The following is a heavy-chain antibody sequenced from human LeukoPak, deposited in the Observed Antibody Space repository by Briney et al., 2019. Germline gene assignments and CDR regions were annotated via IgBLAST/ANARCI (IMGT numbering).Heavy chain of an antibody. D-gene: IGHD3-22*01. Sequence: SETLSLTCTVSGGSISSYYWSWIRQPPGKGLEWIGYIYYSGSTNYNPSLKSRVTISVDTSKNQFSLKLSSVTAADTAVYYCTRGTTYYYDSSGYYYVRYFDYWGQGTLVTVSS. V-gene: IGHV4-59*01. CDR1: GGSISSYY. J-gene: IGHJ4*02. CDR2: IYYSGST. CDR3: TRGTTYYYDSSGYYYVRYFDY.